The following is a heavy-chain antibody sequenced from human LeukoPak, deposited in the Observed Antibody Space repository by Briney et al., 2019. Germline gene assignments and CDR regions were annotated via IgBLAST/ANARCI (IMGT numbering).Heavy chain of an antibody. V-gene: IGHV4-39*01. CDR3: VRRNYVSGRIDP. D-gene: IGHD3-16*01. J-gene: IGHJ5*02. CDR1: GGSISSSDYL. CDR2: FYYTGVT. Sequence: SETLSLTCTVSGGSISSSDYLWAWVRQPPGKGLEWIGDFYYTGVTSYDPSLKSRVTISVDTSKNQFSLSLTSVTAADTAVYHCVRRNYVSGRIDPWGQGTLVTVSS.